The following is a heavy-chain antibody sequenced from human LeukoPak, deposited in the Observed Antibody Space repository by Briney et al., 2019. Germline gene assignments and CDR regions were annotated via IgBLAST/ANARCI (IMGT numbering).Heavy chain of an antibody. Sequence: PSETLSLTCSVSDVSISNNGRYWAWIRQSPRKGLEWIGSAYHTGATNYNPSLESRVSMSVDTSKNQFSLRLRSVTAADTAVYYCARLHDYGDYYADYWGQGTLVTVSS. CDR3: ARLHDYGDYYADY. D-gene: IGHD4-17*01. CDR1: DVSISNNGRY. V-gene: IGHV4-39*01. J-gene: IGHJ4*02. CDR2: AYHTGAT.